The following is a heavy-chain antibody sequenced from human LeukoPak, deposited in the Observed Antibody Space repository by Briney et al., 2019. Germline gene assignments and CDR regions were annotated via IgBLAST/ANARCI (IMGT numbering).Heavy chain of an antibody. CDR3: ARAPDGYSGYDHFDY. CDR2: ISYDGSYK. Sequence: GRSLRLSCAASGFTFSSYAIHWVHQAPGKGLEWVAVISYDGSYKYYADSVKGRFTISRDNSKNTLYLQMNSLRAEDTAVYYCARAPDGYSGYDHFDYWGQGTLVTVSS. J-gene: IGHJ4*02. V-gene: IGHV3-30*04. CDR1: GFTFSSYA. D-gene: IGHD5-12*01.